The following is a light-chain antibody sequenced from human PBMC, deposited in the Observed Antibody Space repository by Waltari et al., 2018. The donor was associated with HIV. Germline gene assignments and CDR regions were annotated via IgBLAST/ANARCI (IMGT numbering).Light chain of an antibody. V-gene: IGLV3-21*02. CDR1: TIGSQS. Sequence: SYLLTQPPSVSVAPGQTARIACGGNTIGSQSVHWYQQKPGRAPVVVVYDDSDRPSGIPERFSGSNSGNTATLTISRVEAGDEADYYCQVWESNSDHWVFGGGTKLTVL. CDR2: DDS. J-gene: IGLJ3*02. CDR3: QVWESNSDHWV.